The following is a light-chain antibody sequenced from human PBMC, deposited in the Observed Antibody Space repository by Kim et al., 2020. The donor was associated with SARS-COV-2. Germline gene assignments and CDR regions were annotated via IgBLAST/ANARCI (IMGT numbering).Light chain of an antibody. CDR2: EDN. Sequence: KTVTISCTGSSGRIASNYVQWYQQRPGSGPTTVIYEDNQRPSGVPDRFSGSIDSSSNSASLTISGLKTEDEADYYCQSYDSSNRVFGGGTQLTVL. J-gene: IGLJ3*02. V-gene: IGLV6-57*02. CDR1: SGRIASNY. CDR3: QSYDSSNRV.